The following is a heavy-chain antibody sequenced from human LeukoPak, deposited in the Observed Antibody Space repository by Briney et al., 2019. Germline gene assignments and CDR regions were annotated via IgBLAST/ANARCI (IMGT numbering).Heavy chain of an antibody. J-gene: IGHJ4*02. Sequence: GGSLRLSCAASGFTFSSYSMNWVRQAPGKGLEWVSSISSSSSYIYYADSVKGRFTISRDNAKNSLYLQMNSLRAEDTAVYYCARGQGVVRETTTAFDYWGQGTLVTVSS. CDR3: ARGQGVVRETTTAFDY. CDR1: GFTFSSYS. V-gene: IGHV3-21*01. D-gene: IGHD4-17*01. CDR2: ISSSSSYI.